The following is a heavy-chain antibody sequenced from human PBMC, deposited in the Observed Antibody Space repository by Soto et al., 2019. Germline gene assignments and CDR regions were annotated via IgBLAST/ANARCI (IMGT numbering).Heavy chain of an antibody. J-gene: IGHJ5*02. D-gene: IGHD2-15*01. CDR1: GGSISIGGYY. V-gene: IGHV4-31*03. CDR3: ARGSKKIVVVVAATSDWFDP. CDR2: IYYSGST. Sequence: PSETLSLTCTVSGGSISIGGYYWSWIRQHPGKGLEWIGYIYYSGSTYYNPSLKSRVIISVDTSKNQFSLKLSSVTAADTAVYYCARGSKKIVVVVAATSDWFDPWGQGTLVTVSS.